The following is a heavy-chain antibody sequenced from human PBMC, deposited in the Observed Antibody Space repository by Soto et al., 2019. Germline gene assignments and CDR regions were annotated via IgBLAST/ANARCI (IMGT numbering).Heavy chain of an antibody. CDR1: GGSISSGGYY. V-gene: IGHV4-31*03. D-gene: IGHD3-22*01. CDR3: ARGDYYDSSGYPFWFDP. CDR2: IYYSGST. Sequence: QVQLQESGPGLVKPSQTLSLTCTVSGGSISSGGYYWSWIRQHPGKGLEWIGYIYYSGSTYYNPSLKSRVTISVETSKNQFSLKLSSVTAADTAVYYCARGDYYDSSGYPFWFDPWGQGTLVTVSS. J-gene: IGHJ5*02.